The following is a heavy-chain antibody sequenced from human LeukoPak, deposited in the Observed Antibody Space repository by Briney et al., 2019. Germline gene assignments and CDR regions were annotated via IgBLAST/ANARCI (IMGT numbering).Heavy chain of an antibody. J-gene: IGHJ5*02. CDR1: GYTFTSYG. Sequence: GASVKVSCKASGYTFTSYGISWVRQAPGQGLEWMGWISAYNGNTNYAQKLQGRVTMTTDTSTSTAYMELRSLRSDDTAVYYCARESGITMIVEAEENWFGPWGQGTLVTVSS. CDR2: ISAYNGNT. D-gene: IGHD3-22*01. V-gene: IGHV1-18*01. CDR3: ARESGITMIVEAEENWFGP.